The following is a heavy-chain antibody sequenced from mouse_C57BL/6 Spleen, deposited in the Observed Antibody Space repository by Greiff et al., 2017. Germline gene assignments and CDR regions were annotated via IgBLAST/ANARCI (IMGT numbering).Heavy chain of an antibody. J-gene: IGHJ2*01. CDR1: GFSLTSYG. CDR3: ARRNWYYFDY. D-gene: IGHD4-1*01. V-gene: IGHV2-2*01. Sequence: VQRVESGPGLVQPSQSLSITCTVSGFSLTSYGVHWVRQSPGKGLEWLGVIWSGGSTDYNAAFISRLSISKDNSKSQVFFKMNSLQADDTAIYYCARRNWYYFDYWGQGTTLTVSS. CDR2: IWSGGST.